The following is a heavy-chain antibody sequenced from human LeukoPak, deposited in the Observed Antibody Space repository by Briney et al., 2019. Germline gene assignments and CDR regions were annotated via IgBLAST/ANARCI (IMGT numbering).Heavy chain of an antibody. CDR2: IYHSGST. CDR3: ARVVSVYYDSSGYYHAFDI. J-gene: IGHJ3*02. V-gene: IGHV4-38-2*02. Sequence: SETLSLTCTVSGYSISSGYYWGWIRQPPGKGLEWIGSIYHSGSTYYNPSLKSRVTISVDTSKNQFSLKLSSVTAADTAVYYCARVVSVYYDSSGYYHAFDIWGRGTMVTVSS. CDR1: GYSISSGYY. D-gene: IGHD3-22*01.